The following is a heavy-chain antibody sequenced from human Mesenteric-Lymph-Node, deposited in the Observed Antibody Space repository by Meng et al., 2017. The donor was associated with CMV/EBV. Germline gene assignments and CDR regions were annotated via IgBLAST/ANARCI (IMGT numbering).Heavy chain of an antibody. J-gene: IGHJ4*02. CDR1: GGTFSSYA. CDR3: AREPAEDFGVVPGDY. D-gene: IGHD3-3*01. CDR2: IIPIFGTA. V-gene: IGHV1-69*05. Sequence: SVQVSCKASGGTFSSYAISWVRQAPGQGLEWMVGIIPIFGTANYAQKFQGRVMITTDESTSTAYMELSSLRCEDKAGYYCAREPAEDFGVVPGDYWGQGTLVTVSS.